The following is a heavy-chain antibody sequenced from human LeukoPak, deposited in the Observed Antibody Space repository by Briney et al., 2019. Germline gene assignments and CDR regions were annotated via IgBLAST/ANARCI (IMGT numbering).Heavy chain of an antibody. J-gene: IGHJ4*02. V-gene: IGHV3-30*18. CDR2: TSCDGSNK. Sequence: PGRSLRLSCAASGFTFRNYGMHWVRQAPGKGLEWVAVTSCDGSNKYYADSVKGRFTISRDNSKNSLHLQMNSLRPDDTAVYYCAKDWGHCFASGRSYFDSWGQGTPVTLYS. CDR1: GFTFRNYG. D-gene: IGHD3-10*01. CDR3: AKDWGHCFASGRSYFDS.